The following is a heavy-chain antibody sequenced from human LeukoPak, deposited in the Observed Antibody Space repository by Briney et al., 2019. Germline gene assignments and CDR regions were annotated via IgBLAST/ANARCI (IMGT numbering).Heavy chain of an antibody. CDR3: AKRREGYFYGIDV. J-gene: IGHJ6*02. CDR2: ISGSGGST. D-gene: IGHD1-26*01. V-gene: IGHV3-23*01. Sequence: GGSLRLSCAASGFTFSSHAMSWVRQAPGKGLEWVSAISGSGGSTYYADSVKGRFTISRAKSKNTMYLQMNRLRAEDTAVHYCAKRREGYFYGIDVWGHGATVTVSS. CDR1: GFTFSSHA.